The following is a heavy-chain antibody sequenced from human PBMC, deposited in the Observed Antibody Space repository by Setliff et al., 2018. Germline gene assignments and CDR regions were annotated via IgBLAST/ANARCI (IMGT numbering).Heavy chain of an antibody. CDR2: ISAYNGNT. V-gene: IGHV1-18*01. J-gene: IGHJ4*02. CDR1: GYTFTSYG. D-gene: IGHD3-10*01. CDR3: ARSIGGFSATSHPLDY. Sequence: ASVKVSCKASGYTFTSYGISWVRQAPGQGLGWMGWISAYNGNTNYAQKLQGRVTMTTDTSTSTAYMELRSLRSDDTAVYYCARSIGGFSATSHPLDYWGQGTQVTVSS.